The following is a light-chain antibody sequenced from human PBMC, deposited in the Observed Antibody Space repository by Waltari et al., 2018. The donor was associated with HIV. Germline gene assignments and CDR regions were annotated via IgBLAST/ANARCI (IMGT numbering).Light chain of an antibody. V-gene: IGLV2-14*01. CDR1: SSDIGYYDY. J-gene: IGLJ2*01. CDR2: EVT. CDR3: SSYTRRGTVV. Sequence: PGQSIVLPCTGRSSDIGYYDYVPWYQQYPGQAPKALIYEVTSRPSGTSSRFSGSKSATTAFLAISKLQTDDEADYFCSSYTRRGTVVFGGGTRLTVL.